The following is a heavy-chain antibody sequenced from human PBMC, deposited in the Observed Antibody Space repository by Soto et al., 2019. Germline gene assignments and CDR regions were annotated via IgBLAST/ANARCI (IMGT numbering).Heavy chain of an antibody. CDR3: ARGDSSSRYSLDY. Sequence: QVQLVQSGAEVKKPGASVKVSCKASGYTFTSYAMHWVRQAPGQRLEWMGWINAGNGNTKYSQKFQGRVTITRDTSASTAYMERSSLRSEDTAVYYCARGDSSSRYSLDYWGQGTLVTVSS. CDR1: GYTFTSYA. CDR2: INAGNGNT. J-gene: IGHJ4*02. D-gene: IGHD6-13*01. V-gene: IGHV1-3*01.